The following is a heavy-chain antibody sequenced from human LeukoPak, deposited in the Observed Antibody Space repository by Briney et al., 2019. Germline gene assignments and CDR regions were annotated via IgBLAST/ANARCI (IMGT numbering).Heavy chain of an antibody. J-gene: IGHJ5*02. CDR1: GYTFTGYY. CDR2: INPNSGGT. Sequence: ASVKVSCKASGYTFTGYYMHWVRQAPGQGLEWMGWINPNSGGTNYAQKFQGRVTMTRDTSISTAYMELSRLRSDDTAVYYCARDPTTGYSSSWGIPKNWFDPWGQGTLVTVSS. V-gene: IGHV1-2*02. D-gene: IGHD6-13*01. CDR3: ARDPTTGYSSSWGIPKNWFDP.